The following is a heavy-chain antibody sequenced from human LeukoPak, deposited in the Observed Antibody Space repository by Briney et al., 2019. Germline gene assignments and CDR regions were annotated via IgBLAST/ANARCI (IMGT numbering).Heavy chain of an antibody. Sequence: SETLSLTCTVSGGSISNYYWSWIRQPPGKGLEWIGYIYYSGSTNYNPSLKSRLPISVDTPKNHFSLRLTSVTAADPAVYYCARHSETCSGGSCFLDYFDYWGQGTLVTVSS. D-gene: IGHD2-15*01. CDR3: ARHSETCSGGSCFLDYFDY. CDR2: IYYSGST. V-gene: IGHV4-59*08. CDR1: GGSISNYY. J-gene: IGHJ4*02.